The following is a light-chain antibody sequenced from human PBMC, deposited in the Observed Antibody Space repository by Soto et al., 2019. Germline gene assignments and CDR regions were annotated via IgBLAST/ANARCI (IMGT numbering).Light chain of an antibody. J-gene: IGLJ2*01. CDR2: RDR. Sequence: QSVLTQPPSASETPGQRVFISCSGSTSNIGSNFVFWYQQLPGAAPKLLIYRDRQRPSGVPDRFSGSKSGTSASLAISGLRSEDEAHYCCATWDDSLSGVLFGGGTQLTVL. CDR1: TSNIGSNF. V-gene: IGLV1-47*01. CDR3: ATWDDSLSGVL.